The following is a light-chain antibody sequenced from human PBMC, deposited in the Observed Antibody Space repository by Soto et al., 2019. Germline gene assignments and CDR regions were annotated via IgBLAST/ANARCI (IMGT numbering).Light chain of an antibody. V-gene: IGKV2-28*01. CDR1: QALLRSNGYNY. Sequence: DIVMTQSPLSMPVTPGEPASISCRSSQALLRSNGYNYFNWYLQRPGQSPHLLIYGGSNVAPGVPDRFSGSGSGTDFTLRISRVEADDVGVYYCMQTVQTPITCGQGTRLE. J-gene: IGKJ5*01. CDR2: GGS. CDR3: MQTVQTPIT.